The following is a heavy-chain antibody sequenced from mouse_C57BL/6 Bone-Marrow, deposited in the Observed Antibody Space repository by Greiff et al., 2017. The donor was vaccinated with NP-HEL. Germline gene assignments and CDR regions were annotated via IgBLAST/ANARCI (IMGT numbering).Heavy chain of an antibody. CDR1: GFSLSTSGMG. Sequence: QVTLKESGPGILQSSQTLSLSCSFSGFSLSTSGMGVSWLRQPSGQGLEWLAHIYWDDDKRYNPSLKSRLTISKDTSRNQVFLKITSVDTADTATYYCARRASGYYDYDGFAYWGQGTLVTVSA. CDR2: IYWDDDK. D-gene: IGHD2-4*01. J-gene: IGHJ3*01. V-gene: IGHV8-12*01. CDR3: ARRASGYYDYDGFAY.